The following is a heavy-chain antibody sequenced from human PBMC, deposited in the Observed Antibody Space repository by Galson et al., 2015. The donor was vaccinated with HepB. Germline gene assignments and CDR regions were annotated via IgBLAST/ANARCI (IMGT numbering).Heavy chain of an antibody. CDR1: GFTFDDYT. J-gene: IGHJ4*02. CDR2: ISWDGGST. Sequence: SLRLSCAASGFTFDDYTMHWVRQAPGKGLEWVSLISWDGGSTYYADSVKGRFTISRDNSKNSLYLQMNSLRTEDTALYYCARGDDFWSGYQPFDYWGQGTLVTVSS. D-gene: IGHD3-3*01. V-gene: IGHV3-43*01. CDR3: ARGDDFWSGYQPFDY.